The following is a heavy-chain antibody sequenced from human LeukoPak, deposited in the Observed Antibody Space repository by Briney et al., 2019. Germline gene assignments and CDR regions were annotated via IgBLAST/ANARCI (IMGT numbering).Heavy chain of an antibody. D-gene: IGHD3-9*01. J-gene: IGHJ5*02. V-gene: IGHV4-59*08. CDR2: VHYTGIT. CDR3: ARQTTYYDILTGYLPNWFDP. Sequence: SETLSLTCTVSSGSISSYYWSWIRQPPGKGLEWIGYVHYTGITNYSPSLKSRVTISLDTSKKQFSLKLSSVTAADTAVYYCARQTTYYDILTGYLPNWFDPWGQGTLVTVSS. CDR1: SGSISSYY.